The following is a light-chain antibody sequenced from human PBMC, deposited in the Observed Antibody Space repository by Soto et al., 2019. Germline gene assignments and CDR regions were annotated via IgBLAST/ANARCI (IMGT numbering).Light chain of an antibody. J-gene: IGKJ5*01. V-gene: IGKV1-39*01. CDR2: AAS. CDR3: QQSYSTPIT. CDR1: QSISSY. Sequence: DIQMTKSPSSMSTSVGYRVTITCRASQSISSYLNWYQQKPGKAPKLLIYAASSLQSGVPSRFSGSGSGTDFTLTISSLQPEDFATYYCQQSYSTPITFGQGKRLEIK.